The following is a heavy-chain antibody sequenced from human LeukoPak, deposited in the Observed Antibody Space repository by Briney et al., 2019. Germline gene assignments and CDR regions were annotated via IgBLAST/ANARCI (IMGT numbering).Heavy chain of an antibody. CDR1: GGSISSSSYY. CDR3: ARRIGLVTPNAFDI. Sequence: SETLSLTCTVSGGSISSSSYYWGWIRQPPGKGLEWIGSIYYSGSTYYNPSLKSRVTISVDTSKNQFSLKLSSVTAADTAVYYCARRIGLVTPNAFDIWGRGTMVTVSS. CDR2: IYYSGST. J-gene: IGHJ3*02. D-gene: IGHD2-21*01. V-gene: IGHV4-39*01.